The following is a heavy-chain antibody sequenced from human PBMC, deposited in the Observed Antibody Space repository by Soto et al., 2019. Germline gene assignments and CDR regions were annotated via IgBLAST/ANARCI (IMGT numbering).Heavy chain of an antibody. J-gene: IGHJ4*02. CDR1: GGSFSGYY. D-gene: IGHD6-13*01. V-gene: IGHV4-34*01. CDR3: ARPGYGVAAAGFDY. Sequence: QVQLQQWGAGLLKPSETLSLTCAVYGGSFSGYYWSWIRQPPGKGLEWIGEINHSGSTNYNPSLKRRVTISVDTSKNQFSLKLSSVTAADTAVYYCARPGYGVAAAGFDYWGQGTLVTVSS. CDR2: INHSGST.